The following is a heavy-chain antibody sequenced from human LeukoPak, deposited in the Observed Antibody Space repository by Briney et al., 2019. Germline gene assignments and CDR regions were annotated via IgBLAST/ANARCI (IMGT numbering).Heavy chain of an antibody. Sequence: PGGSLRLSCAASGFTFSSYSTNWVRQAPGKGLEWVSSISSSSSYIYYADSVKGRFTISRDNSKNTLYLQMNSLRAEDTAVYYCARDQFVEDYDSSGSTPDLFDYWGQGTLVTVSS. V-gene: IGHV3-21*01. CDR3: ARDQFVEDYDSSGSTPDLFDY. J-gene: IGHJ4*02. CDR1: GFTFSSYS. D-gene: IGHD3-22*01. CDR2: ISSSSSYI.